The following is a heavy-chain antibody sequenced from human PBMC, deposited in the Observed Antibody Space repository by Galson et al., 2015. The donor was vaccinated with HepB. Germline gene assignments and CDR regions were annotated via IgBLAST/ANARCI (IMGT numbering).Heavy chain of an antibody. D-gene: IGHD2-15*01. CDR1: GYTFTSYY. CDR2: INPSGGST. CDR3: ARFPATLSYYYYGMDV. J-gene: IGHJ6*02. Sequence: SVKVSCKASGYTFTSYYMHWVRQAPGQGLEWMGIINPSGGSTSYAQKFQGRVTMTRDTSISTAYMELSRLRSDDTAVYYCARFPATLSYYYYGMDVWGQGTTVTVSS. V-gene: IGHV1-46*01.